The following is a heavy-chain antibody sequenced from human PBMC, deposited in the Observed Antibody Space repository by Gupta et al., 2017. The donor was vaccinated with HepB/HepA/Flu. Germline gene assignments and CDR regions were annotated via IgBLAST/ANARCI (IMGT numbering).Heavy chain of an antibody. V-gene: IGHV3-66*01. D-gene: IGHD3-10*01. CDR2: IYSGTKT. J-gene: IGHJ5*02. CDR3: ATAISGSYDS. CDR1: GFSVSRDY. Sequence: EVQLVESGGGLVQPGGSLRLSCAATGFSVSRDYMTWVRQAPGKGLEWVSVIYSGTKTNYADSVKGRFIISRDNSKNTLNLQMYSLRADDTAIYYCATAISGSYDSWGLGTLVTVSS.